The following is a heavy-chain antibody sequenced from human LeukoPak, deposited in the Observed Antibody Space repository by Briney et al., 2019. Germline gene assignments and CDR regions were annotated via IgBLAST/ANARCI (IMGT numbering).Heavy chain of an antibody. CDR1: GFTFSSYS. CDR2: ISSSSSTI. CDR3: AREYNWNYDLTGN. D-gene: IGHD1-7*01. V-gene: IGHV3-48*04. Sequence: GGSLRLSCAASGFTFSSYSMNWVRQAPGKGLEWVSYISSSSSTIYYADSVKGRFTISRDNAKNSLYLQMNSLRAEDTAVYYCAREYNWNYDLTGNWGQGTLVTVSS. J-gene: IGHJ4*02.